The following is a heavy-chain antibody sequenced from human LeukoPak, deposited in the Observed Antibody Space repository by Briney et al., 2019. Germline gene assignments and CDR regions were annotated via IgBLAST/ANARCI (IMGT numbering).Heavy chain of an antibody. V-gene: IGHV4-34*01. J-gene: IGHJ4*02. CDR1: GGSFSGYY. D-gene: IGHD3-10*01. CDR3: ARHFRFGNFFDY. CDR2: INHSGST. Sequence: SETLSLTCAVYGGSFSGYYWSWIRQPPGKGLEWIGEINHSGSTNYNPSLKSRVTISVDTSKNQFSLKLSSVTAADTAVYYCARHFRFGNFFDYWGQGTLVTVSP.